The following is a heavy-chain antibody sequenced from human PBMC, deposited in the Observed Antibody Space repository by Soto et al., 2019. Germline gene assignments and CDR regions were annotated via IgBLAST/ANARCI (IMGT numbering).Heavy chain of an antibody. J-gene: IGHJ6*02. CDR2: ICYDGSNK. CDR3: ARDRAVVGAGYSSYGLEV. V-gene: IGHV3-33*01. CDR1: GFSFSSYG. Sequence: PGESLRLSCTASGFSFSSYGMGWVRQVPGKGLEWVAVICYDGSNKYYAGSLKGRFTISRDNSKNTLYLQMNSLRAEDTAVYYCARDRAVVGAGYSSYGLEVWGQGIMVTVSS. D-gene: IGHD1-26*01.